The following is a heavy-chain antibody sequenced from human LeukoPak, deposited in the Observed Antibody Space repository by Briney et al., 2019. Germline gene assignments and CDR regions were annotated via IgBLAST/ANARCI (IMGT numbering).Heavy chain of an antibody. V-gene: IGHV3-23*01. D-gene: IGHD6-19*01. CDR3: AKAPGKGRGWVFDY. CDR1: GFTFCSYA. Sequence: GGSLRLSCAASGFTFCSYAVTCVPQAPGKGLEWFSAVSVIGTTYYGDSVKGRFTISRDNSKNTLSLQMNSLRAEDTAVYYCAKAPGKGRGWVFDYWGRGTLVTVSS. CDR2: VSVIGTT. J-gene: IGHJ4*02.